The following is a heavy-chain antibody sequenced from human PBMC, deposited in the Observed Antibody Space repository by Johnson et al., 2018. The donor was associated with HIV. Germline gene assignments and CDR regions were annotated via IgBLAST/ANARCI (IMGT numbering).Heavy chain of an antibody. J-gene: IGHJ3*02. CDR2: IGTAGET. V-gene: IGHV3-NL1*01. CDR1: GFTFSIYG. Sequence: QVQLVESGGGVVQPGGSLRLSCAASGFTFSIYGMHWVRQAPGKGLEWVSAIGTAGETNYPGSVKGRFTISRDNSKNTLYLQMNSLRAEDTAVYYCAKDYKNYYDSSGYETGTFDIWGQGTMVTVSS. D-gene: IGHD3-22*01. CDR3: AKDYKNYYDSSGYETGTFDI.